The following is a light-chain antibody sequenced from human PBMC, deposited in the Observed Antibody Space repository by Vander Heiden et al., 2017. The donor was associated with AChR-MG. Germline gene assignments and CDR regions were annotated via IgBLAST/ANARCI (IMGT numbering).Light chain of an antibody. J-gene: IGKJ2*03. V-gene: IGKV3-20*01. CDR3: QQYGNEPVRYS. CDR2: GAA. Sequence: EIVLTQSPGTLSLSPGERATLSCRASQSVSSTYLAWYQQKPGQSPRLLIYGAATRATGIPDRFSGSGSGTDFTLTISRLEPEDFAVYYCQQYGNEPVRYSFGQGTKLEIK. CDR1: QSVSSTY.